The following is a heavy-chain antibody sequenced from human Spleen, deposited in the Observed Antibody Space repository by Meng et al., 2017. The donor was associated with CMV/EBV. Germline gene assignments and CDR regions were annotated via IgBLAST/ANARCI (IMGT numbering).Heavy chain of an antibody. J-gene: IGHJ4*02. CDR2: INPHSGST. Sequence: TFPGYYIHWLRQAPGQCLEWMGWINPHSGSTNYAQKFQGRVTMTRDTSIRTAYMELSRLGSDDTAMYYCANAQSLYPYYDDSGPDYWGQGTLVTVSS. CDR3: ANAQSLYPYYDDSGPDY. V-gene: IGHV1-2*02. D-gene: IGHD3-22*01. CDR1: TFPGYY.